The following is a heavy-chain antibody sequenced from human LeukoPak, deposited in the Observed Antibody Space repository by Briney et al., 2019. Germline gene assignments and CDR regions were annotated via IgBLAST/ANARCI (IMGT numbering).Heavy chain of an antibody. CDR3: ARDQGYYLYYFDY. CDR1: GFTFSDYY. V-gene: IGHV3-11*01. D-gene: IGHD1-26*01. CDR2: IGSSGSTI. J-gene: IGHJ4*02. Sequence: SGGSLRLSCAASGFTFSDYYMSWIRQAPGKGLEWVSYIGSSGSTIYYADSVKGRFTISRDNAKNSLYLQMNSLRAEDTAVYYCARDQGYYLYYFDYWGQGTLVTVSS.